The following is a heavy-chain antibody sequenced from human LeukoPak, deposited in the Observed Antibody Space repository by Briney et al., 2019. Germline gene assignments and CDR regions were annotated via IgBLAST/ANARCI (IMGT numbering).Heavy chain of an antibody. CDR2: ISNDEKSI. CDR1: GFTFSIRG. CDR3: AAYYYDSGTSSRGGFDY. D-gene: IGHD3-10*01. V-gene: IGHV3-30*02. Sequence: PGGSLRLSCAASGFTFSIRGFHWVRQAPGKGLEWVAFISNDEKSIYYADSVKGRFTISRDNSRSTLYLQLNSLRAEDTAVYYCAAYYYDSGTSSRGGFDYWGQGAQVTVSS. J-gene: IGHJ4*02.